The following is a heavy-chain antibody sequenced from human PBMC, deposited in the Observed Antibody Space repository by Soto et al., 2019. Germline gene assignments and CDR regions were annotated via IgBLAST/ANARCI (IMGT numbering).Heavy chain of an antibody. CDR2: IYYNENT. D-gene: IGHD6-19*01. V-gene: IGHV4-61*01. CDR3: AAGYSNGVYIS. J-gene: IGHJ5*02. CDR1: GGSVSSGSFY. Sequence: QVQLQESGPGLVKPSETLSLTCTVSGGSVSSGSFYWSWIRQPPGKGLEWIGYIYYNENTNYNPSLKSRVTISVDTSKNQFSLKLSSVTAADTAVFYCAAGYSNGVYISWGQGTLVTVSS.